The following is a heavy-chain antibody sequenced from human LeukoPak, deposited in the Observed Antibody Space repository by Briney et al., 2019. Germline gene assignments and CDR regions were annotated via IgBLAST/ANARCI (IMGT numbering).Heavy chain of an antibody. CDR1: GFTFSSCG. Sequence: GGSLRLSCAASGFTFSSCGMHWVRQAPGKGLEWVAVISYDGSNKYYAGSAKGRFTISRDNSKNTLSLQMNSLRPDDTALYYCAGGQMFTSGGFESWGQGALVTVSS. D-gene: IGHD6-19*01. CDR3: AGGQMFTSGGFES. V-gene: IGHV3-33*05. CDR2: ISYDGSNK. J-gene: IGHJ4*02.